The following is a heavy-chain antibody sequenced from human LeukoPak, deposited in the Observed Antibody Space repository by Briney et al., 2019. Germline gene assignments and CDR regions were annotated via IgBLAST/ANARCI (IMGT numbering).Heavy chain of an antibody. Sequence: ASVKVSCKTSGYRFTDYYIHWVRQAPGQGLEWMGWINPNSGDTKYAQKFQGRVTLTRDTSITTAYMELSRLRSDDTAVYYCARVGNDYGEGLSYWGQGTLVTVSS. CDR2: INPNSGDT. D-gene: IGHD4-17*01. CDR1: GYRFTDYY. J-gene: IGHJ4*02. V-gene: IGHV1-2*02. CDR3: ARVGNDYGEGLSY.